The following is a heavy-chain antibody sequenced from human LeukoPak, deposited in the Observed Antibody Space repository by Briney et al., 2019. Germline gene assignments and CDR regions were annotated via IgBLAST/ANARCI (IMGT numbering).Heavy chain of an antibody. V-gene: IGHV3-30-3*01. CDR3: AKAMAGSTAGGYFGS. CDR2: ISYDGSNK. D-gene: IGHD2-8*02. CDR1: GFTFSSYA. Sequence: GGSLRLSCAASGFTFSSYAMHWVRQAPGKGLEWVAVISYDGSNKYYADSVKGRFTISRDNSKNTLYLQMNSLRDEDTAIYYCAKAMAGSTAGGYFGSWGQGTLVTVSS. J-gene: IGHJ4*02.